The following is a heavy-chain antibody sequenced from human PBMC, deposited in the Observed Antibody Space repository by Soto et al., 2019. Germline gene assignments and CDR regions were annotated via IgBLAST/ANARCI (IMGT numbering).Heavy chain of an antibody. V-gene: IGHV4-59*01. CDR3: ARYRREAVAGYTLDN. CDR2: VYNSGST. CDR1: GGSISSNY. D-gene: IGHD6-13*01. Sequence: SETLSLTCTVSGGSISSNYWTWIRQPPGKGLEWIGYVYNSGSTNYNPSLKSRVTMSEDTSKRQFSLKVNSMTAADTAVYYCARYRREAVAGYTLDNWGQGILVTVSS. J-gene: IGHJ4*02.